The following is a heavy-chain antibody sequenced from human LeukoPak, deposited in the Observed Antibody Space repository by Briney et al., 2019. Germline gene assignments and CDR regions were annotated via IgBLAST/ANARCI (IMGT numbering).Heavy chain of an antibody. D-gene: IGHD1-20*01. CDR1: GGSISSSSYY. CDR3: ARGNFGITGRIDY. Sequence: SETLSLTCTVSGGSISSSSYYWGWIRQPPGKGLEWIGSIYYSGSTYYNPSLKSRVTISVDTSKNQFSLKLSSVTAADTGVYYCARGNFGITGRIDYWGQGTLVTVSS. CDR2: IYYSGST. J-gene: IGHJ4*02. V-gene: IGHV4-39*07.